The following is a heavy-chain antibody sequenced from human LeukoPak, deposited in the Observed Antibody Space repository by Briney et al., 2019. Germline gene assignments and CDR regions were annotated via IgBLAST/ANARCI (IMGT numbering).Heavy chain of an antibody. Sequence: GRSLRLSCAASGFTFSSYGMHWVRQAPGKGLEWVAVISYDGSNKYYADSVEGRFTISRDNSKNTLYLQMNSLRAEDTAVYYCARGGWYTDYWGQGTLVTVSS. V-gene: IGHV3-30*03. CDR3: ARGGWYTDY. J-gene: IGHJ4*02. CDR1: GFTFSSYG. CDR2: ISYDGSNK. D-gene: IGHD6-19*01.